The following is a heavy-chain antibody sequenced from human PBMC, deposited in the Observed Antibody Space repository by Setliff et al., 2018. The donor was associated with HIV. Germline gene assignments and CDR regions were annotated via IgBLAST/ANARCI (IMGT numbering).Heavy chain of an antibody. Sequence: PSETLSLTCTVSGDSISSANYFWNWIRQPAGKGLEWIGHIYTTGRTNYNPSLKSRVTISLDTSKNQFFLRLNSATAADAAVYYCARRRPPPTGSYSKYYMDVWGTGTTVTVSS. V-gene: IGHV4-61*09. D-gene: IGHD1-26*01. CDR2: IYTTGRT. CDR3: ARRRPPPTGSYSKYYMDV. CDR1: GDSISSANYF. J-gene: IGHJ6*03.